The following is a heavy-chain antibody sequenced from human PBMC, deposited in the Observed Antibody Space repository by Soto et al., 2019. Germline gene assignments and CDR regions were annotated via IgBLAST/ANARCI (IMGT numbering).Heavy chain of an antibody. J-gene: IGHJ5*02. V-gene: IGHV1-2*02. CDR1: GYTFTGYY. CDR2: INPNSGGT. D-gene: IGHD2-15*01. CDR3: ARGYCSGGSCYSDAYWFDP. Sequence: QVQLVQSGAEVKKPGASVKVSCKASGYTFTGYYMHWVRQAPGQGLEWMGWINPNSGGTNYAQKFQGRVTMTRDTSSSTAYVELGRLRSDDTAVYYCARGYCSGGSCYSDAYWFDPWGQGTLVTVSS.